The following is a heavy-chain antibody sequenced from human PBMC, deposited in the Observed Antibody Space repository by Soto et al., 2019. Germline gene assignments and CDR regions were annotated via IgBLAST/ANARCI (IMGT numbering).Heavy chain of an antibody. D-gene: IGHD2-15*01. V-gene: IGHV3-23*01. CDR2: ISGSGGST. CDR3: GKYGGDCSGGNCYYFDY. Sequence: PGGSLRLSCAASGFTFSSYAMSWVRRAPGKGLEWVSSISGSGGSTYYADSVKGRFTISRDNSKNKNTFFLEMNSLRAEDTALYHCGKYGGDCSGGNCYYFDYWGQGTLVTVS. CDR1: GFTFSSYA. J-gene: IGHJ4*02.